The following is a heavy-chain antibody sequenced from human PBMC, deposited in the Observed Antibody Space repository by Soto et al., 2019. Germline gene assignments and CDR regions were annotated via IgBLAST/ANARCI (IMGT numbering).Heavy chain of an antibody. J-gene: IGHJ5*02. CDR1: GGSISSYY. CDR2: IYYSGGT. V-gene: IGHV4-59*08. CDR3: ARRVTGGGERFDP. D-gene: IGHD7-27*01. Sequence: SETLSLTCTVSGGSISSYYWSWIRQPPGKGLEWIGYIYYSGGTNYNPSLKSRVTISIDTSRNQFSLIVNSVTAADTAVYYCARRVTGGGERFDPWGQGTQVTVSS.